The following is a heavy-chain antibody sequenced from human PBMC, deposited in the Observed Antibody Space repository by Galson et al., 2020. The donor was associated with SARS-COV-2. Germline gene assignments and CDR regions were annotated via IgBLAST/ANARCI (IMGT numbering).Heavy chain of an antibody. D-gene: IGHD6-19*01. Sequence: GESLKISCAASGFTFSNYAMSWVRQAPGKGLEWVSTLSGSGGSTYYADSVKGRFTISRDNSKNTLYLQMSSLRAEDTAVYYCAKFIFGQGWSPYFDYWGQGTLVTVSS. V-gene: IGHV3-23*01. J-gene: IGHJ4*02. CDR2: LSGSGGST. CDR1: GFTFSNYA. CDR3: AKFIFGQGWSPYFDY.